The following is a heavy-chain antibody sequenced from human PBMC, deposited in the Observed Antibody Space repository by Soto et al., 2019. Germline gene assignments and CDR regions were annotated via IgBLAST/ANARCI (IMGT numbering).Heavy chain of an antibody. CDR3: ARAPADILTGYCNWFDP. CDR1: GGSISSGGYY. Sequence: PSETLSLTCTVSGGSISSGGYYWSWISQHPGKGLEWIGYIYYSGSTYYNPSLKSRVTISVDTSKNQFSLKLSSVTAADTAVYYCARAPADILTGYCNWFDPWGQGTLVTVSS. V-gene: IGHV4-31*03. J-gene: IGHJ5*02. D-gene: IGHD3-9*01. CDR2: IYYSGST.